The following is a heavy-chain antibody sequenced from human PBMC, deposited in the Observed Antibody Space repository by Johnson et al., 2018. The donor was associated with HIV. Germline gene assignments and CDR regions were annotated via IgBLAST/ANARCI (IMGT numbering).Heavy chain of an antibody. D-gene: IGHD6-19*01. Sequence: VQLVESGGGLVQPGGSLRLSCAASGFTFSNAWMSWVRQAPGKGLEWVGRIKSKTDGGTTDYAAPVKGRFTISRDDSKNTLYLQMNSLRAEDTAVYYCARDRHPRAVAGQGGAFDIWGQGTMVTVSS. CDR2: IKSKTDGGTT. J-gene: IGHJ3*02. CDR1: GFTFSNAW. V-gene: IGHV3-15*01. CDR3: ARDRHPRAVAGQGGAFDI.